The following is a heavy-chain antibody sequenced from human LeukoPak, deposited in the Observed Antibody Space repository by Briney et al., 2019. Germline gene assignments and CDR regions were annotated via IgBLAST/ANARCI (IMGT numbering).Heavy chain of an antibody. Sequence: PSETLSLTCTVSGGSISSYYWSWIRQPPGKGLEWIGYIHYSGSTNYNPSLKSRLTISVDTSKNQFSLKLSSVTAADTAVYYCARLLRVTSAGPDLYYFDYWGQGTLVTVSS. J-gene: IGHJ4*02. CDR1: GGSISSYY. CDR2: IHYSGST. D-gene: IGHD2-21*02. V-gene: IGHV4-59*08. CDR3: ARLLRVTSAGPDLYYFDY.